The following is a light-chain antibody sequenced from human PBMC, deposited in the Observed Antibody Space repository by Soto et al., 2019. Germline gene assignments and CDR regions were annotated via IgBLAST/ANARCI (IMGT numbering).Light chain of an antibody. J-gene: IGKJ1*01. CDR1: QSVSSSY. V-gene: IGKV3-20*01. CDR2: GAS. CDR3: QQYGSSPT. Sequence: EIVLTQSPGTLSLSPGERATLSCRASQSVSSSYLAWYQQKPGQAPRLLIYGASSSATGIPDRISGSGSGTDFTLTISRLEHEYVAVYYCQQYGSSPTFGQGTKVEIK.